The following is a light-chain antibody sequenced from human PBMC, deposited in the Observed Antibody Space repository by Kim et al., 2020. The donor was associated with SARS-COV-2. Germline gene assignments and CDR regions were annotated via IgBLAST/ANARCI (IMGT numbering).Light chain of an antibody. V-gene: IGKV1-33*01. CDR3: QQYSNLPLT. CDR1: QHIHSY. Sequence: DILMTQSPPSLSASVGDRVTITCQASQHIHSYLNWYQQKPGKAHELLIYDASTLETGVPSRFTGSGSGTHFTFTISSLQPEDIATYYCQQYSNLPLTFGPGTKVDIK. J-gene: IGKJ3*01. CDR2: DAS.